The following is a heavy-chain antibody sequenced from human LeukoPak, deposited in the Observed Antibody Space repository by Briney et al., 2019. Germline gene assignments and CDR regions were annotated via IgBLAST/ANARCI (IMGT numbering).Heavy chain of an antibody. J-gene: IGHJ4*02. Sequence: GGSLRLSCAASGITFSSYAMSWVRQAPGKGLEWVSAISGSGGSTYYADSVKGRFTISRDNSKNTLYLQMNSLKTEDTAVYYYTRVPVAGTKAPFDYWGQGTLVTVSS. CDR3: TRVPVAGTKAPFDY. CDR2: ISGSGGST. V-gene: IGHV3-23*01. CDR1: GITFSSYA. D-gene: IGHD6-19*01.